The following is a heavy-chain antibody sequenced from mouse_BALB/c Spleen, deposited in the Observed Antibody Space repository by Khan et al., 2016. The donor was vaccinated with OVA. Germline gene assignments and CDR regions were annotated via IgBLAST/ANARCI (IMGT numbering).Heavy chain of an antibody. D-gene: IGHD2-2*01. CDR3: TRHGYVAWFTY. J-gene: IGHJ3*01. Sequence: VQLKQSGPELMKPGASVKISCKASGYSFTSYYIHWMIESHGTSLEWIGYIDPFSGATTYNQKFKGKATLTVDKSSNTAYINLRNLTSEDSAVYYCTRHGYVAWFTYWGQGTLVTVSA. V-gene: IGHV1-31*01. CDR2: IDPFSGAT. CDR1: GYSFTSYY.